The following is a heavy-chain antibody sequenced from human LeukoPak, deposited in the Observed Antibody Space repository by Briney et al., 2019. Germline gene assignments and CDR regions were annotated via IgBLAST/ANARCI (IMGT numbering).Heavy chain of an antibody. J-gene: IGHJ4*02. CDR2: ISGSGGST. CDR1: GFTFSSYA. CDR3: AKAMIVVVITTGNLDY. Sequence: GGSLRLSCAASGFTFSSYAMSWVRQAPGKGLEWVSAISGSGGSTYYADSVKGRFTISRYNSKNTLYLQMNSLRAEDTAVYYCAKAMIVVVITTGNLDYWGQGTLVTVSS. D-gene: IGHD3-22*01. V-gene: IGHV3-23*01.